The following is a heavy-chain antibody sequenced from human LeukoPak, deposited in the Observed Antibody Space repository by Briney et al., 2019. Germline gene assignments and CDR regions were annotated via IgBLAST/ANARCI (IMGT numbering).Heavy chain of an antibody. J-gene: IGHJ4*02. Sequence: GGSLRLSCAASRFTFDDYAMHWVRQAPGKGLEWVSGISWNSGSIGYADSVKGRFTISRDNAKNSLYLQMNSLRAEDTALYYCARGGSWNDFDYGGQGTLVTVSS. CDR1: RFTFDDYA. V-gene: IGHV3-9*01. CDR3: ARGGSWNDFDY. D-gene: IGHD1-1*01. CDR2: ISWNSGSI.